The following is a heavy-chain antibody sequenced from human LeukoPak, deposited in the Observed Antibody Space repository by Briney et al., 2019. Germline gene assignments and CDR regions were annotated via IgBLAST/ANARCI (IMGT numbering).Heavy chain of an antibody. Sequence: WETLSLTCVVSGGSVSSYYWSWIRQPAGKVLQWIGHIYPSGTTNYNSSLKSRVTISVDKSKNQVSLNLRSVTAADTALYYCARVGDGSGWYWSDWGQGTLVTVSS. V-gene: IGHV4-4*07. D-gene: IGHD6-19*01. CDR1: GGSVSSYY. J-gene: IGHJ4*02. CDR2: IYPSGTT. CDR3: ARVGDGSGWYWSD.